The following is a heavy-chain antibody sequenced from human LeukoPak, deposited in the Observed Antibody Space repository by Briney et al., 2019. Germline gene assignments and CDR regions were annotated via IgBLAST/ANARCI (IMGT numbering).Heavy chain of an antibody. CDR3: ARERRGLDY. CDR1: GFTVSSNY. CDR2: IYSGGST. Sequence: PGGSLRLSCAASGFTVSSNYMSWVRQAPGKGLEWVSVIYSGGSTYSADSVKGRFTITRDNSKNTLYLQMNRLRAEETAVYYCARERRGLDYWGEGTLVTVSS. J-gene: IGHJ4*02. V-gene: IGHV3-66*02.